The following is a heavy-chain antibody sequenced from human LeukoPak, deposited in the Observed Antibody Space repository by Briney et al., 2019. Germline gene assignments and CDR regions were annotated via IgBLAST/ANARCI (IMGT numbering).Heavy chain of an antibody. Sequence: GGSLRLSCAASGFTFVDYAMHWVRQAPGKGLEWVSGISWNSGSIGYADSVKGRFTISRDNAKNSLYLQMNSLRAEDTALYYCAKDIHGSPKYYFDYWGQGTLVTVSS. CDR3: AKDIHGSPKYYFDY. D-gene: IGHD6-13*01. CDR1: GFTFVDYA. V-gene: IGHV3-9*01. J-gene: IGHJ4*02. CDR2: ISWNSGSI.